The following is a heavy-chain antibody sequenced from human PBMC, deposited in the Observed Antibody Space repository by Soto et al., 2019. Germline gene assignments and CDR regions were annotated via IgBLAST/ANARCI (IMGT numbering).Heavy chain of an antibody. J-gene: IGHJ6*03. V-gene: IGHV3-30*18. D-gene: IGHD3-10*01. CDR1: GFTFSSYG. CDR2: ISYDGSNK. Sequence: GGSLRLSCAASGFTFSSYGMHWVRQAPGKGLEWVAVISYDGSNKYYADSVKGRFTISRDNSKNTLYLQMNSLRAEDTAVYYCAKAPATMVSYYYYYMAVWGKGTTVTVSS. CDR3: AKAPATMVSYYYYYMAV.